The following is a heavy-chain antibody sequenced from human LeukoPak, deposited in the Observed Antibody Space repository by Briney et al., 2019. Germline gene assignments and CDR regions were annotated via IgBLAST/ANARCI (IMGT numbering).Heavy chain of an antibody. J-gene: IGHJ4*02. CDR2: INPNSGGT. V-gene: IGHV1-2*02. D-gene: IGHD3-10*01. Sequence: ASVKVSCKASGYTFTGYYMHWVRQAPGQGLEWMGWINPNSGGTNYAQKFQGRVTMTRDTSISTAYMELSRLRSDGTAVYYCARDLRYYGSDAPRGDYYFDYWGQRTLVTVSS. CDR3: ARDLRYYGSDAPRGDYYFDY. CDR1: GYTFTGYY.